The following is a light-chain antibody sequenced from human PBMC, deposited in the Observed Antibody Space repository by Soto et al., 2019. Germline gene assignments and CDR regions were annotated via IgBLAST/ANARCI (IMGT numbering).Light chain of an antibody. Sequence: DIQMTQSPPSLSASVGDSVTITCRASQGISYYLAWYQQRPGKVPKLLVYAASTLQSGVPTRFIGGGSGTDFSLTINSLHPEDFGTYYCQNYKSAPFTFGPGTKVDL. CDR1: QGISYY. J-gene: IGKJ3*01. CDR3: QNYKSAPFT. V-gene: IGKV1-27*01. CDR2: AAS.